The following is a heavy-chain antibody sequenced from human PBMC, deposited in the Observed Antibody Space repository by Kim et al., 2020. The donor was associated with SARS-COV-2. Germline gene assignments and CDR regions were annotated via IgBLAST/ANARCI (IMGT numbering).Heavy chain of an antibody. Sequence: GGSLRLSCAASGFSFTSYGMSWVRQTPGKMLEWVSTMSGSGVAVYYADSVKGRFTVSRDNYKDILFLQMNSLRAEDTAVYYCAKVHGSTWPDPFDSWGQGTLVTVSS. J-gene: IGHJ4*02. CDR2: MSGSGVAV. D-gene: IGHD2-2*01. CDR1: GFSFTSYG. CDR3: AKVHGSTWPDPFDS. V-gene: IGHV3-23*01.